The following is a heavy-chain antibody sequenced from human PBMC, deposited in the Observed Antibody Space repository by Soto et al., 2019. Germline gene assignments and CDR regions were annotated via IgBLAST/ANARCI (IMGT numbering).Heavy chain of an antibody. Sequence: SETLSLTCTVSGGSITSYYWSWIRQPPGKGLDWIGYIYYSGSTNYNPSLKSRVTISVDTSKNQFSLKLSSVTAADTAVYYCARSNDILTGYTPPVYYYYGMDVWGQGTTVT. J-gene: IGHJ6*02. CDR1: GGSITSYY. V-gene: IGHV4-59*01. CDR3: ARSNDILTGYTPPVYYYYGMDV. D-gene: IGHD3-9*01. CDR2: IYYSGST.